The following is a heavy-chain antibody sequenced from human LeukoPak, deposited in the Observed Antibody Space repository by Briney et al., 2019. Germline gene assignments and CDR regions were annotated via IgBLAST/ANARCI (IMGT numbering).Heavy chain of an antibody. CDR1: GFTFSSYS. V-gene: IGHV3-21*04. J-gene: IGHJ3*01. CDR2: ISSSSSYI. Sequence: GGSLRLSYAASGFTFSSYSMNWVRQAPGKGLEWVSSISSSSSYIYYADSVKGRFTISRDNAKNPLFLQMNSLRPEDTAVYYCSKGYSGLLIYALDVWGQGTRVTVSS. D-gene: IGHD1-26*01. CDR3: SKGYSGLLIYALDV.